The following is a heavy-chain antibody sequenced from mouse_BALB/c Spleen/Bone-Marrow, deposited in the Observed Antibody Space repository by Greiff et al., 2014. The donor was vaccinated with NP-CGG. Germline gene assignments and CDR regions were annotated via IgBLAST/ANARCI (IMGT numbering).Heavy chain of an antibody. CDR2: INPNTDYT. CDR1: GYTFTTYW. J-gene: IGHJ1*01. CDR3: ARGLQDWYFDV. Sequence: VKLQESGPELATPGASVKMSCKASGYTFTTYWMHWVKQRPGQGLEWIGSINPNTDYTDYNQKFKDKATLTADKSSTTAYMQLSSLTSEDSAVYYCARGLQDWYFDVWGEGTTVTVSS. V-gene: IGHV1-4*01. D-gene: IGHD2-4*01.